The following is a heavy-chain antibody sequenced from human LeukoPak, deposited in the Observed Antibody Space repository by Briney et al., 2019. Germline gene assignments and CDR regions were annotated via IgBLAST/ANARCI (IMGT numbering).Heavy chain of an antibody. Sequence: SVTVSCKASGGTFNSYAFSWVRQAPGQGLEWMGGIIPMFGTTNYAQRFQGRVTITADESTNTAYMELSSLRSEDTAVYYCARGLRYCSSGSCFDYWGQGTLVTVSS. J-gene: IGHJ4*02. CDR3: ARGLRYCSSGSCFDY. CDR1: GGTFNSYA. D-gene: IGHD2-15*01. CDR2: IIPMFGTT. V-gene: IGHV1-69*13.